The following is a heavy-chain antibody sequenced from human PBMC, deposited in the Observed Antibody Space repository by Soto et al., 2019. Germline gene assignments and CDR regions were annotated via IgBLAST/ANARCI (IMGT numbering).Heavy chain of an antibody. V-gene: IGHV1-24*01. CDR2: FDPEDGET. CDR1: GYTLTELS. J-gene: IGHJ6*03. Sequence: ASVKVSCKVSGYTLTELSMHWVRQAPGKGLEWMGGFDPEDGETIYAQKFQGRVTMTEDTSTDTAYMELSSLRSEDTAVYYRATQHYYYYYMDVWGKGTTVTVSS. CDR3: ATQHYYYYYMDV.